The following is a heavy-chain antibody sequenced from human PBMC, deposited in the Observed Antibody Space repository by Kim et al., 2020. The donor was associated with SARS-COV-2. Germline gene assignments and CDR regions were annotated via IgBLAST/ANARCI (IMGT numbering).Heavy chain of an antibody. D-gene: IGHD3-3*01. Sequence: SETLSLTCSVSGGSISSGSSYWGWIRQPPGKHLEWIGSLYYGWSPSYNPSLKSRVTISVDTSNSQFSLRLNSVTAADTAVYYCARHLWIEQYGFDYWGQGTLVTVSS. CDR3: ARHLWIEQYGFDY. V-gene: IGHV4-39*01. CDR2: LYYGWSP. J-gene: IGHJ4*02. CDR1: GGSISSGSSY.